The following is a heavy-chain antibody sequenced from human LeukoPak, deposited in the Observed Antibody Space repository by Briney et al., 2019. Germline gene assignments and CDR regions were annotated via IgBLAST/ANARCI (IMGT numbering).Heavy chain of an antibody. Sequence: GGSLRLSCAASGFTVSSNYMSWVRQAPGKGLEWVSVIYSGGSTYYADSVKGRFTISRHNSKNTLYLQMNSLRAEDTAVYYCAKVASGSYYDNFDYWGQGTLVTVSS. J-gene: IGHJ4*02. CDR1: GFTVSSNY. CDR2: IYSGGST. CDR3: AKVASGSYYDNFDY. D-gene: IGHD1-26*01. V-gene: IGHV3-53*01.